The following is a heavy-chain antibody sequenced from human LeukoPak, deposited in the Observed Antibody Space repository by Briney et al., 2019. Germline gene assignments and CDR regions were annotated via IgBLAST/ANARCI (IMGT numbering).Heavy chain of an antibody. D-gene: IGHD1-26*01. CDR2: ISSSSSYI. J-gene: IGHJ4*02. CDR1: GFSFSDAW. CDR3: ARESEWELLQNYFDY. V-gene: IGHV3-21*01. Sequence: GGSLRLSCAASGFSFSDAWMNWVRQAPGRGLEWVSSISSSSSYIYYADSVKGRFTISRDNAKNSLYLQMNSLRAEDTAVYYCARESEWELLQNYFDYWGQGTLVTVSS.